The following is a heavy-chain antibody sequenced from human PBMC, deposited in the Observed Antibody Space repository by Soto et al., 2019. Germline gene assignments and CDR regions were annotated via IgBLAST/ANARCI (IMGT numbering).Heavy chain of an antibody. J-gene: IGHJ4*02. CDR3: AKDRPCSGGSCPYY. CDR1: GFTFSSYA. V-gene: IGHV3-23*01. Sequence: GGAVRLSCAASGFTFSSYAMSWVRQAPGKGLEWVSAISGSGGSTYYADSVKGRFTISRDNSKNTLYLQMNSLRAEDTAVYYCAKDRPCSGGSCPYYWGQGTLVTVSS. D-gene: IGHD2-15*01. CDR2: ISGSGGST.